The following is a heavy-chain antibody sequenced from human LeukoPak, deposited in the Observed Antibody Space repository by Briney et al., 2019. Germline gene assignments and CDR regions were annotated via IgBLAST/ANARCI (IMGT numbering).Heavy chain of an antibody. J-gene: IGHJ4*02. D-gene: IGHD6-19*01. CDR1: GFTFSSYA. Sequence: PGGSLRLSCAASGFTFSSYAMHWVRQAPGKGLEWVAVISYDGSNKYYADSVKGRFTISRDNSKNTLYLQMNSLRAEDTAVYYCARDLIAVAGNSAVGDDYWGQGTLVTVSS. CDR3: ARDLIAVAGNSAVGDDY. CDR2: ISYDGSNK. V-gene: IGHV3-30*04.